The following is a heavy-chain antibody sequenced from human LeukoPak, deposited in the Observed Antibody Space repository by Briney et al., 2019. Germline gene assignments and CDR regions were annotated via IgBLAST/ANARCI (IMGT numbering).Heavy chain of an antibody. J-gene: IGHJ4*02. CDR3: ARAGFDY. V-gene: IGHV3-7*04. Sequence: GGSLRLSCAASGFTFSSYWMSWVRQAPGKGLEWVANIKQDGSEKYYADSVKGRFTISRDNSNNTVHLQLNSLRAEDTAVYYCARAGFDYWGQGTLVTVSS. CDR2: IKQDGSEK. CDR1: GFTFSSYW.